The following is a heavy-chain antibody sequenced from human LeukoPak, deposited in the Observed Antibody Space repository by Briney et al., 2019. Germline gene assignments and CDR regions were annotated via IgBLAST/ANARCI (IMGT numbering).Heavy chain of an antibody. V-gene: IGHV5-51*01. J-gene: IGHJ4*02. D-gene: IGHD3-3*01. CDR1: GYSFTSYW. Sequence: GESLKISCKGSGYSFTSYWIGWVRQMPGKGLGWMGIIYPGDSDTRYSPSFQGQVTISADKSISTAYLQWSSLRASDTAMYYCARRIRRNDFWSGYYPYYFDYWGQGTLVTVSS. CDR2: IYPGDSDT. CDR3: ARRIRRNDFWSGYYPYYFDY.